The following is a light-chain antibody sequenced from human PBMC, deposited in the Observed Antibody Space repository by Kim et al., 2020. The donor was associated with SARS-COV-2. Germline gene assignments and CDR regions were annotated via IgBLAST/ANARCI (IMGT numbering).Light chain of an antibody. CDR1: QSLNSNY. CDR2: GAS. CDR3: QYYGSSSYT. J-gene: IGKJ2*01. V-gene: IGKV3-20*01. Sequence: EIVLTQSPGTLSLSPGERATLSCRASQSLNSNYLTWYQQKPGQAPRLLIYGASSRATGIPDRFSGSGSGTDFTLIISRLEPEDFAVYYCQYYGSSSYTFGQGTKVDIK.